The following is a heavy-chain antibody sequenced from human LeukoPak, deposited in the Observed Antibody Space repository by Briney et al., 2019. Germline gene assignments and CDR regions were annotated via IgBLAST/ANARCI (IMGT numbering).Heavy chain of an antibody. Sequence: PGGSLRLSCAASGFTFSSYAMSWVRQAPGKGLEWVSAIIGSGSTIYYADSVKGRFTISRDNAKNSLYLQMNSLRAEDTAVYYCASGYYDSSGYSQFDYWGQGTLVTVSS. CDR1: GFTFSSYA. V-gene: IGHV3-23*01. J-gene: IGHJ4*02. CDR3: ASGYYDSSGYSQFDY. D-gene: IGHD3-22*01. CDR2: IIGSGSTI.